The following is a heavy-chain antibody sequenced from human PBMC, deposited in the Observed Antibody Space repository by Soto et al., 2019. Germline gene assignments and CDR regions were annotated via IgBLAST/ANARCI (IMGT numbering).Heavy chain of an antibody. CDR2: IYYSGST. CDR1: GGSISSGGYY. J-gene: IGHJ4*02. V-gene: IGHV4-31*03. Sequence: TLSLTCTVSGGSISSGGYYWSWIRQHPGKGLEWIGYIYYSGSTYYNPSLKSRVTISVDTSKNQFSLKLSSVTAADTAVYYCARVQRDYYDSSGYYYFDYWGQGTLVTVSS. CDR3: ARVQRDYYDSSGYYYFDY. D-gene: IGHD3-22*01.